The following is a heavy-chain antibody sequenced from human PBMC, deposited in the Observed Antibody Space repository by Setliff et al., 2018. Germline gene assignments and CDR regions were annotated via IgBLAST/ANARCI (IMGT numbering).Heavy chain of an antibody. Sequence: GESLTISCKGSGYTFTNYWIAWVRQMPGKGLEYMGIIYPADSDTTYSPSFQGQVTISADKSINTAYLQWSSLKASDTAIYYCARVGPLTDDAFDIWGQGTMGTVSS. V-gene: IGHV5-51*01. CDR2: IYPADSDT. D-gene: IGHD1-26*01. J-gene: IGHJ3*02. CDR1: GYTFTNYW. CDR3: ARVGPLTDDAFDI.